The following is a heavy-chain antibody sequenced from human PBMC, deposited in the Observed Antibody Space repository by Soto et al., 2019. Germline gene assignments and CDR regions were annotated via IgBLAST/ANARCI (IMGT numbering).Heavy chain of an antibody. CDR1: GGSISSGGCY. CDR2: ISYSGST. J-gene: IGHJ6*02. CDR3: ARAKITPGYYYSGMDV. D-gene: IGHD1-20*01. V-gene: IGHV4-31*03. Sequence: QVQLQESGPGLVKPSQTLSLTCTVSGGSISSGGCYWNWIRQHPGKALEWIGYISYSGSTYYNPSLKSRITISVDTSKNQFSLKLSSVTAADTAVYYCARAKITPGYYYSGMDVLGQGTPVTVSS.